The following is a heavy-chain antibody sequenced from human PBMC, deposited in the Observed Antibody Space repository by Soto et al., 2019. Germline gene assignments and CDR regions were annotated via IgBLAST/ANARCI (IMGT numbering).Heavy chain of an antibody. CDR1: GYIFTDYG. CDR2: ISAYNGNT. Sequence: ASVKVSCKASGYIFTDYGISWVRQAPGQGLEWMGWISAYNGNTNYAQKLQGRVTMTTDTSTSTAYMELRSLRSDDTAVYYCARDRGTREYYYYGMDVWGQGTTVTVSS. V-gene: IGHV1-18*01. J-gene: IGHJ6*02. CDR3: ARDRGTREYYYYGMDV.